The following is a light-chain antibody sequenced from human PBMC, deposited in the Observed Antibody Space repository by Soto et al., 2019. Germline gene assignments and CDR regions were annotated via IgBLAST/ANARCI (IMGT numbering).Light chain of an antibody. CDR3: QQYNNWPRT. V-gene: IGKV3-15*01. J-gene: IGKJ1*01. Sequence: DIVMTQSPATLSVSPGDRATLSCRASQSVSSNLAWYQQKPGQAPRLLIYCASTRATGIPSRFSGSGSGTEFTLTISSLQSEDFAVYYCQQYNNWPRTFGQGTKVESK. CDR2: CAS. CDR1: QSVSSN.